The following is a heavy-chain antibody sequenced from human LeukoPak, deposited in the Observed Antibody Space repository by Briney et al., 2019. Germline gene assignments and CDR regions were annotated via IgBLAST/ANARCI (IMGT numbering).Heavy chain of an antibody. CDR2: VYKTGLF. D-gene: IGHD1-26*01. V-gene: IGHV4-59*01. CDR3: ARQRGTS. J-gene: IGHJ4*02. CDR1: GDSTTSYY. Sequence: SGTLSLTCSVSGDSTTSYYWGWIRQSPGKGPEWLGYVYKTGLFDYNSSLRGRVTMSIDRSKTQFSLRLRSVTAADTAVYYCARQRGTSWGQGTLVTVSS.